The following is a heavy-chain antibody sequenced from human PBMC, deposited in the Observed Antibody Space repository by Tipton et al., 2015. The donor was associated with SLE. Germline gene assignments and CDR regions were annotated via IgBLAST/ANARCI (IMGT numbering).Heavy chain of an antibody. V-gene: IGHV4-59*11. D-gene: IGHD3-10*01. CDR1: GASLSSHY. CDR3: ARVGPSYYYYMDV. J-gene: IGHJ6*03. CDR2: IYYSGSV. Sequence: TLSLTCTVSGASLSSHYWSWIRQSPGKGLEWIANIYYSGSVHYNPSLESRVSISLDRAMNQFSLKLKSMTAADTAVYYCARVGPSYYYYMDVWGRGTTVTVSS.